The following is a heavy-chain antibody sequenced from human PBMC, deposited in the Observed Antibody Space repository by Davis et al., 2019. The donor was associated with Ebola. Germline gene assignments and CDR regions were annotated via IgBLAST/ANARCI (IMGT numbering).Heavy chain of an antibody. Sequence: GGSLRLSCAASGFTFSSYGMHWVRQAPGKGLEWVAVISYDGSNKYYADSVKGRFTISRDNSKNTLYLQMNSLGAEDTAVYYCARDRRWLQSGVWFDPWGQGTLVTVSS. CDR3: ARDRRWLQSGVWFDP. CDR1: GFTFSSYG. V-gene: IGHV3-30*19. CDR2: ISYDGSNK. D-gene: IGHD5-24*01. J-gene: IGHJ5*02.